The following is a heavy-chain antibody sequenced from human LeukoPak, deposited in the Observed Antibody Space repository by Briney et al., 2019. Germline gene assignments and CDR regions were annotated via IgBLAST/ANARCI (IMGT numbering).Heavy chain of an antibody. CDR2: ISAYNGNT. V-gene: IGHV1-18*01. Sequence: ASVKVSCKASGYTFTSYGISWVRQAPGQGLEWMGWISAYNGNTNYAQKLQGRVTMTTDTSTSTAYMELRSLRSDDTAVYYCARRAYSSSWYYYYYGMDVWGQGTTGTVSS. CDR3: ARRAYSSSWYYYYYGMDV. D-gene: IGHD6-13*01. J-gene: IGHJ6*02. CDR1: GYTFTSYG.